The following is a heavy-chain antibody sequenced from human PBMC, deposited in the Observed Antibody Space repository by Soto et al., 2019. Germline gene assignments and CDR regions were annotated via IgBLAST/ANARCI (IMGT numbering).Heavy chain of an antibody. V-gene: IGHV1-69*13. CDR1: GGTFSSYA. CDR2: IIPIFGTA. J-gene: IGHJ2*01. D-gene: IGHD6-6*01. CDR3: ARGCCSSSSDWYFDL. Sequence: VKVSCKASGGTFSSYAISWVRQAPGQGLEWMGGIIPIFGTANYAQKFQGRVTITADESTSTAYMELSSLRSEDTAVYYCARGCCSSSSDWYFDLWGRGTLVTVSS.